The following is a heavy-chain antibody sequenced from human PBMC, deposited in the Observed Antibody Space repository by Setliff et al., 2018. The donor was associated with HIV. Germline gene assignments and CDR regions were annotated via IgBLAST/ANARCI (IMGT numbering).Heavy chain of an antibody. CDR3: ARAVGASYATPYLDY. Sequence: SETLSLTCTVSGGSISSHFWSWIRQAPGKGLQWIGFIYNSVTTNYYPSLKSRATISLDTSMNQVSLYLSSVTAADTAVYYCARAVGASYATPYLDYWGRGTLVTVSS. J-gene: IGHJ4*02. V-gene: IGHV4-59*11. D-gene: IGHD1-26*01. CDR2: IYNSVTT. CDR1: GGSISSHF.